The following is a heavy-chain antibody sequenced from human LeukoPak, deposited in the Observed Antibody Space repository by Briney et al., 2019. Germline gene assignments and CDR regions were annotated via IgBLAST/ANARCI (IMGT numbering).Heavy chain of an antibody. CDR3: VRGYRFLERLPFDS. Sequence: PSQTLSLTCSVSGGSISNDGNYWNWIRQPAGKGLGLIGRIFGSGLAHYNPSLKSRATLSVDTSKNQFSLKLSSVTAADTAVYYCVRGYRFLERLPFDSWGQETLVTVSS. J-gene: IGHJ4*02. D-gene: IGHD3-3*01. V-gene: IGHV4-61*02. CDR2: IFGSGLA. CDR1: GGSISNDGNY.